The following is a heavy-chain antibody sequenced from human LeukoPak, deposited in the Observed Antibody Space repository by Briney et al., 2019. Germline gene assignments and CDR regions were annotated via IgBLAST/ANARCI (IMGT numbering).Heavy chain of an antibody. D-gene: IGHD4-17*01. Sequence: GGSLRLSCAASGFTFDDYAMHWVRQAPGKGLEWVSLISWDGGSTYYADSVKGRFTISRDNSKNSLYLQMNSLRAEDTALYYCAKCDGDPYYFDYWGQGTLVTVSS. CDR1: GFTFDDYA. CDR2: ISWDGGST. V-gene: IGHV3-43D*03. CDR3: AKCDGDPYYFDY. J-gene: IGHJ4*02.